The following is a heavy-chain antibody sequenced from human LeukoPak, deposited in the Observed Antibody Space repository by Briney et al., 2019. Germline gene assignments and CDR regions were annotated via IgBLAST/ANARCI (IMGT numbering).Heavy chain of an antibody. J-gene: IGHJ4*02. CDR1: GFTFSSYS. Sequence: GGSLRLSCAASGFTFSSYSMNWVRQAPGKGLEWVSYISSSSSTIYYADSVRGRFTISRDNAKSSLYLQMNSLRAEDTAVYYCARSFYYYDSDYWGQGTLVTVSS. D-gene: IGHD3-22*01. V-gene: IGHV3-48*04. CDR3: ARSFYYYDSDY. CDR2: ISSSSSTI.